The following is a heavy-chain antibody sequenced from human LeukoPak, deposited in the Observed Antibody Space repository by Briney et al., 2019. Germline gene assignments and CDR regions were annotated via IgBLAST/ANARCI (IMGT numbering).Heavy chain of an antibody. V-gene: IGHV3-49*04. CDR1: GFTFGDYA. Sequence: GGSLRLSCTASGFTFGDYAMSWVRQAPGKGLEWVGFIRSKAYGGTTEYAASVKGRFTISRDDSKSIAYLQMNSLKTEDTAVYYCTSGVVSYYDFWSGNGAYFDYWGQGTLVTVSS. CDR2: IRSKAYGGTT. CDR3: TSGVVSYYDFWSGNGAYFDY. J-gene: IGHJ4*02. D-gene: IGHD3-3*01.